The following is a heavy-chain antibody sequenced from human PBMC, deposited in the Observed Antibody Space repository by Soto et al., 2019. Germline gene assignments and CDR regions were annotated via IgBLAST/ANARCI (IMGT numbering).Heavy chain of an antibody. J-gene: IGHJ6*02. CDR3: ARLFTYYDFWSGYWSGYYYGMDV. V-gene: IGHV4-34*01. Sequence: PSETLSLTCAVYGGSFSGYYWSWIRQPPGKGLEWIGEINHSGSTNYNPSLKSRVTISVDTSKNQFSLKLSSVTAADTAVYYCARLFTYYDFWSGYWSGYYYGMDVWGQGTTVTVSS. CDR2: INHSGST. CDR1: GGSFSGYY. D-gene: IGHD3-3*01.